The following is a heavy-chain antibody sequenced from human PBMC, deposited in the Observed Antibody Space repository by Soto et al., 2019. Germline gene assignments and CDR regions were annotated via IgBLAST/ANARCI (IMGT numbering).Heavy chain of an antibody. V-gene: IGHV1-46*01. CDR1: GYTFTSYY. CDR2: INPSGGST. Sequence: ASVKVSCKASGYTFTSYYMHWVRQAPGQGLEWMGIINPSGGSTNYAQKFQGRVTITTDKSTSTAYMELSSLRSEDTAVYYCARADKPLGYCSGGSCYGGFDPWGQGTLVTVSS. J-gene: IGHJ5*02. CDR3: ARADKPLGYCSGGSCYGGFDP. D-gene: IGHD2-15*01.